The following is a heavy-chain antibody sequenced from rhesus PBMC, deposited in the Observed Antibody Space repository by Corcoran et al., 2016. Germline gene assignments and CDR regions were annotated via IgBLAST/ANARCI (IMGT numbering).Heavy chain of an antibody. CDR1: GYSISSNY. V-gene: IGHV4S14*01. CDR2: IYGSGGSN. J-gene: IGHJ2*01. CDR3: ARWYGSGYYNYYFDY. Sequence: QVQLQESGPGLVKPSETLSLTCAVSGYSISSNYWNWIRQPPGKGLGWIGSIYGSGGSNYLNPSLKSRVTLSVDTSKNQFSLKLSSVTAADTAVYYCARWYGSGYYNYYFDYWGPGTPITISS. D-gene: IGHD3-28*01.